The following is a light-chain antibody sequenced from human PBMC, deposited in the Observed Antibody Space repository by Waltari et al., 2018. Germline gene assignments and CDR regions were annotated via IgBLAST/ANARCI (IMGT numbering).Light chain of an antibody. J-gene: IGLJ2*01. CDR3: QVWDTGSDHVI. CDR1: NIGSIS. Sequence: SYVLTQPPSVSVAPGETARISCGGNNIGSISVHWYQQKAGQAPVLVMSYDADRPSGIPERFSGTNSGKTATLTINRVEVGDEADYYCQVWDTGSDHVIFGGGTKLTV. V-gene: IGLV3-21*04. CDR2: YDA.